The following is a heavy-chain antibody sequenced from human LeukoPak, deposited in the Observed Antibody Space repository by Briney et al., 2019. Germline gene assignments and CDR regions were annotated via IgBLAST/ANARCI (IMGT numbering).Heavy chain of an antibody. CDR3: AKVGYDSSGYPSDY. J-gene: IGHJ4*02. D-gene: IGHD3-22*01. Sequence: GGSLRLSCAASGFTFSSYAMSWVRQAPGKGLEWVSAISGSGGSTYYADSVKGRFTISRDNSKNTLYLQMNSLRAEDTAVYYRAKVGYDSSGYPSDYWGQGTLVTVSS. CDR1: GFTFSSYA. CDR2: ISGSGGST. V-gene: IGHV3-23*01.